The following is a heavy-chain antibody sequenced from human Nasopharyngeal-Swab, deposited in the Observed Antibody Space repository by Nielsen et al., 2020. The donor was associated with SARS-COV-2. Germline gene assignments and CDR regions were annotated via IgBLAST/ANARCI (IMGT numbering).Heavy chain of an antibody. V-gene: IGHV4-39*01. Sequence: SETLSLTCTVSGGSISSSSYYWGWIRQPPGKGLEWIGSIYYSGSTYYNPSLKSRVTISVATSKNQFSLKLSSVTAADTAVYYCARALTVLRFSEWSPGYFDYWGQGTLVTVSS. CDR2: IYYSGST. D-gene: IGHD3-3*01. J-gene: IGHJ4*02. CDR1: GGSISSSSYY. CDR3: ARALTVLRFSEWSPGYFDY.